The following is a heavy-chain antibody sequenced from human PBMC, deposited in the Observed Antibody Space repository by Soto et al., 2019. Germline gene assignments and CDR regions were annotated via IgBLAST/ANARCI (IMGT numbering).Heavy chain of an antibody. J-gene: IGHJ3*02. D-gene: IGHD6-19*01. CDR2: ISYDGSNK. Sequence: QVQLVESGGGVVQPGRSLRLSCAASGFTFSSYAMHWVRQAPGKGLEWVAVISYDGSNKYYADSVKGRFTISRDNSKNTVDLQMNSLRAEDTAVYYCARATSGWYKDAFDIWGQGTMVTVSS. CDR3: ARATSGWYKDAFDI. V-gene: IGHV3-30-3*01. CDR1: GFTFSSYA.